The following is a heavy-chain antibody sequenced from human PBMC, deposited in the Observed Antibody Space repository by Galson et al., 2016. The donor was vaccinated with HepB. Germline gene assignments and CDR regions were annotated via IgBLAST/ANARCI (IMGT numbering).Heavy chain of an antibody. V-gene: IGHV1-18*01. CDR1: GYTFTSYG. CDR3: ARDFRLAAGGTSYFHH. CDR2: ISTFNGKT. J-gene: IGHJ1*01. D-gene: IGHD6-13*01. Sequence: QSGAEVKKPGASVKVSCKASGYTFTSYGISWVRQAPGQGLEWMGWISTFNGKTIYAQKLQDRVTMTTDTSTSTAYMELRSLTSDDTAVYYCARDFRLAAGGTSYFHHWGQGTLVTVSS.